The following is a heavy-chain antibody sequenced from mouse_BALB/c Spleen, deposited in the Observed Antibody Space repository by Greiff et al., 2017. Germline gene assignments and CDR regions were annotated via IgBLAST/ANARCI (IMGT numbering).Heavy chain of an antibody. CDR2: ISYSGST. V-gene: IGHV3-8*02. J-gene: IGHJ1*01. Sequence: EVQVVESGPSLVKPSQTLSLTCSVTGDSITSGYWNWIRKFPGNKLEYMGYISYSGSTYYNPSIKSRISITRDTSKNQYYLQLNSVTTEDTATYYGARPHSSYWYFDVWGAGTTVTVSS. CDR1: GDSITSGY. CDR3: ARPHSSYWYFDV. D-gene: IGHD1-1*01.